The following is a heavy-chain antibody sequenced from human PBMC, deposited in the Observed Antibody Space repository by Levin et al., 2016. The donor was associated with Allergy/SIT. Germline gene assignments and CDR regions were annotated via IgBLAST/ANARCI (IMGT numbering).Heavy chain of an antibody. CDR1: GFTFSSYA. J-gene: IGHJ3*02. CDR2: ISGSGGST. Sequence: GESLKISCAASGFTFSSYAMSWVRQAPGKGLEWVSAISGSGGSTYYADSVKGRFTISRDNSKNTLYLQMNSLRAEDTAVYYCAKDGRTRVRGVSLDAFDIWGQGTMVTVSS. V-gene: IGHV3-23*01. CDR3: AKDGRTRVRGVSLDAFDI. D-gene: IGHD3-10*01.